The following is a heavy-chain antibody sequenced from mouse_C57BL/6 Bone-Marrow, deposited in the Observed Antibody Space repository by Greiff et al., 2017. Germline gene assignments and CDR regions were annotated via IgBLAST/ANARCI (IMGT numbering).Heavy chain of an antibody. D-gene: IGHD2-3*01. CDR2: IWRGGST. CDR3: AKEDGYYVNYAMDY. V-gene: IGHV2-5*01. CDR1: GFSLTSYG. Sequence: QVQLQQSGPGLVQPSQSLSITCTVSGFSLTSYGVHWVRQSPGKGLEWLGVIWRGGSTDHNAAFMSRLSITKDNSKSQVFFKMNSLQADDTAIYYCAKEDGYYVNYAMDYWGQGTSVTVSS. J-gene: IGHJ4*01.